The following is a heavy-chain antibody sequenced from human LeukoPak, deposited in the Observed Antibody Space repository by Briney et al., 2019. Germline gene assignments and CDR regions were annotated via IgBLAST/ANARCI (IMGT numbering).Heavy chain of an antibody. CDR2: ISTTSTYI. CDR3: ARVGGRVFKDINGYYFDY. D-gene: IGHD2-15*01. V-gene: IGHV3-21*01. CDR1: GFSFRSYT. J-gene: IGHJ4*02. Sequence: GGSLTLSCAASGFSFRSYTMDSVRQAPGKGLEWVSSISTTSTYIYYADSVKGRFTISRDNAKDSVYLQMNGLRAEDTAVYYCARVGGRVFKDINGYYFDYWGQGILVTVSS.